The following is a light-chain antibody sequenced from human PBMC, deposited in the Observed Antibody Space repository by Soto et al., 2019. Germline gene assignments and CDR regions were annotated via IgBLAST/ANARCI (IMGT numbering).Light chain of an antibody. J-gene: IGKJ5*01. CDR2: GAT. Sequence: EIVLTQAPGTLSLSPGERGTLSCRATQGVSSGYLAWYQQKPGQAPRLLIYGATGRATGIPDRFSGSGSGTDFTLTISRLEPEDSAVYYCQQYGSSPITFGQGTRLEIK. CDR3: QQYGSSPIT. V-gene: IGKV3-20*01. CDR1: QGVSSGY.